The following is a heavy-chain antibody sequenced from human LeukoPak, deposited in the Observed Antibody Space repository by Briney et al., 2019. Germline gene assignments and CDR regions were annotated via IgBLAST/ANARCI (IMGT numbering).Heavy chain of an antibody. V-gene: IGHV3-23*01. CDR1: GFPFSSHG. CDR2: ISPGGPT. Sequence: PGGSLRLSCAGSGFPFSSHGMNWVRQAPGKGLEWVSGISPGGPTYYADSVKGRFTISRDDSKNTLYLQMKNLRAEDTAVHYCAKDGAWLRFDDWGQGILVSVSS. J-gene: IGHJ4*02. CDR3: AKDGAWLRFDD. D-gene: IGHD5-12*01.